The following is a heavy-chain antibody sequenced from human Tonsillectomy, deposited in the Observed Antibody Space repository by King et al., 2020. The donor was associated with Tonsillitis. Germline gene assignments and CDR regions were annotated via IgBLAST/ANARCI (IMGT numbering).Heavy chain of an antibody. J-gene: IGHJ5*02. CDR1: GFLLSADGVA. V-gene: IGHV2-5*02. D-gene: IGHD3-10*01. CDR3: ARRRATLVRGITISRFDP. CDR2: IYWDDDK. Sequence: TLKESGPTLVKPPQTLTLTCTFSGFLLSADGVAVAWIRQPPGKALEWLALIYWDDDKRYSPSLKSRLSITKDTSKNQVVLTMADMDPADTATYYCARRRATLVRGITISRFDPWGQGTLVTVSS.